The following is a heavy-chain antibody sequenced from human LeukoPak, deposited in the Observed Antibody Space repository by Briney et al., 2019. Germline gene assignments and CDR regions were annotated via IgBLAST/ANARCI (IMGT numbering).Heavy chain of an antibody. V-gene: IGHV3-66*02. J-gene: IGHJ4*02. CDR3: ARQATH. CDR2: IYSGGST. CDR1: GFTFSSYA. Sequence: GGSLRLSCAASGFTFSSYAMSWVRQAPGKGLEWVSVIYSGGSTYYADSVKGRFTISRDNSKNTLYLQMNSLRAEDTAVYYCARQATHWGQGALVTVSS. D-gene: IGHD5-12*01.